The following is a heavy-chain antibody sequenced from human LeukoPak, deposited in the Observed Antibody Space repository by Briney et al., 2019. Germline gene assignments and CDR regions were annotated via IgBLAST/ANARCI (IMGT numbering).Heavy chain of an antibody. Sequence: ASVKDSCKASGYTFTSYGISWVRQAPGQGLEWMGWISAYNSNTNYAQKLQGRVTMTTDTSTSTAYMELRSLRSDDTAVYYCARAPDYYDSSGYADYWGQGTLVTVSS. CDR2: ISAYNSNT. D-gene: IGHD3-22*01. J-gene: IGHJ4*02. CDR1: GYTFTSYG. V-gene: IGHV1-18*01. CDR3: ARAPDYYDSSGYADY.